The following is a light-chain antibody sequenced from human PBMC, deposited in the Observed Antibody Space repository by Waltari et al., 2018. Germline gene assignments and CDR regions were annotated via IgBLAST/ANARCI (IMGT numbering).Light chain of an antibody. J-gene: IGKJ1*01. Sequence: DIQMTQSPSSLSASVGDRVSITCRASQTIRNFLNWYQQQPGKAPKLLIYAASSLAGGVPSRFSGSASGTDCTLTISSLQPEDFATYYCQQGYTTPRTFGQGTKVEIK. CDR3: QQGYTTPRT. V-gene: IGKV1-39*01. CDR1: QTIRNF. CDR2: AAS.